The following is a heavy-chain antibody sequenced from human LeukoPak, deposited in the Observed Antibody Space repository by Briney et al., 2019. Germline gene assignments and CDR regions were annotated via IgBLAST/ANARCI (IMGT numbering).Heavy chain of an antibody. Sequence: GGSLRLSCAASGFTFSSYSMNWVRQAPGKGLEWVSSISSSSSYIYYADSVKGRFTISRDNAKNSVYLQMNSLRVEDTAVYYCACAWSRVDGFDIWGQGTMVTVSS. CDR1: GFTFSSYS. CDR3: ACAWSRVDGFDI. CDR2: ISSSSSYI. V-gene: IGHV3-21*01. J-gene: IGHJ3*02. D-gene: IGHD2-8*01.